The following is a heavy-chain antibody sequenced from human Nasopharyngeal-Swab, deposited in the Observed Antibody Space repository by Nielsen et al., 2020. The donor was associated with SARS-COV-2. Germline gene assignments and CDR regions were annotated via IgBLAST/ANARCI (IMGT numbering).Heavy chain of an antibody. CDR3: ARDSYYDVGFDS. V-gene: IGHV4-59*13. J-gene: IGHJ4*02. Sequence: SETLSLTCNVSGGFNSSYYWHWIRQTPGKGLEWIGYIFYNGNTKYNPSLKSRVTISLGTPMNQFSLKLSSVTAADSAVYYCARDSYYDVGFDSWGPGTLVTVPS. D-gene: IGHD3-22*01. CDR2: IFYNGNT. CDR1: GGFNSSYY.